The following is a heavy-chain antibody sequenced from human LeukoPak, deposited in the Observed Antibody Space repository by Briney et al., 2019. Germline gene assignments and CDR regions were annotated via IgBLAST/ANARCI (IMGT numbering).Heavy chain of an antibody. D-gene: IGHD3-22*01. CDR1: GGSISSYY. J-gene: IGHJ4*02. CDR2: IYTSGST. CDR3: ARDLYYYDSSGYYAYYFDY. Sequence: SETLSLTCTVSGGSISSYYWSWIRQPAGKGLEWIGRIYTSGSTNYNPSLKSRVTMSVDTSKNQFSLKLSSVTAADTAVYYCARDLYYYDSSGYYAYYFDYWGQGTLVTVSS. V-gene: IGHV4-4*07.